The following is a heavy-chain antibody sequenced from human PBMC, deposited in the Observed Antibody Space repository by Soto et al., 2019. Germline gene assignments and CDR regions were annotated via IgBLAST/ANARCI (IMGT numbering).Heavy chain of an antibody. CDR1: GGTFSSYA. Sequence: ASVKVSCKASGGTFSSYAISWVRQAPGLGLEWMGGIIPIFGTANYAQKFQGRVTITADESTSTAYMELSSLRSEDTAVYYCARPHKGGAAAGFYFDWWGQGTLVTVSS. CDR3: ARPHKGGAAAGFYFDW. J-gene: IGHJ4*02. CDR2: IIPIFGTA. V-gene: IGHV1-69*13. D-gene: IGHD6-13*01.